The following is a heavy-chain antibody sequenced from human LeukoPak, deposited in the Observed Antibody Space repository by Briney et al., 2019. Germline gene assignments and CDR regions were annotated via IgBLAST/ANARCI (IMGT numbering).Heavy chain of an antibody. CDR3: ARDSDYRGSILH. CDR1: GDSINSLDL. V-gene: IGHV4-4*02. Sequence: PSETLSLTCTVSGDSINSLDLWSWVRQPPGKGLEWIGEIYHSGSTNYNPSLKSRVTISVDKSKNQFSLKLSSVTAADTAVYYCARDSDYRGSILHWGQGTLVTVSS. D-gene: IGHD3-16*01. J-gene: IGHJ4*02. CDR2: IYHSGST.